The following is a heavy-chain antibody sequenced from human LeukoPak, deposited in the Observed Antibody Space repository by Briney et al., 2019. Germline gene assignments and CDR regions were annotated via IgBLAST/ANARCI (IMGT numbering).Heavy chain of an antibody. CDR3: ARVASGDYVWGSYRPTLDFDY. CDR2: MNPNSGNT. J-gene: IGHJ4*02. V-gene: IGHV1-8*02. CDR1: GYTFTSYG. D-gene: IGHD3-16*02. Sequence: ASVKVSCKASGYTFTSYGISWVRQAPGQGPEWMGWMNPNSGNTGYAQKFQGRVTMTRNTSISTAYMELSSLRSEDTAVYYCARVASGDYVWGSYRPTLDFDYWGQGTLVTVSS.